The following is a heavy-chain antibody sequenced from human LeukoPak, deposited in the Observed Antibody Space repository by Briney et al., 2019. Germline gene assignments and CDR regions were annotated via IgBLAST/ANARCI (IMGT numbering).Heavy chain of an antibody. CDR3: AKESGDSSGYYSDY. CDR1: GFSFSSYA. Sequence: GGSLRLSCAASGFSFSSYAMSWVRQAPGKGLECVSAISGSGGGTYYADSVKGRFTISRDNSKNTVYLQMNSLRADDTAVYYCAKESGDSSGYYSDYWGQGMLVTVSP. J-gene: IGHJ4*02. D-gene: IGHD3-22*01. CDR2: ISGSGGGT. V-gene: IGHV3-23*01.